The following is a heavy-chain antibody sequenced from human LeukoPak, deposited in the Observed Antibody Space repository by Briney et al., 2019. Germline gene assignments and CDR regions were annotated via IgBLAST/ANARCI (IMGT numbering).Heavy chain of an antibody. CDR1: GFTFSSYS. CDR2: ISSSSSYI. Sequence: GGSLRLSCAASGFTFSSYSMNWVRQAPGKGLEWVSSISSSSSYIYYADSVKGRFTISRDNAKTSLYLPMNSLRAEDTAVYYCALRIDYDFWSGYYPDYWGQGTLVTVSS. CDR3: ALRIDYDFWSGYYPDY. V-gene: IGHV3-21*01. D-gene: IGHD3-3*01. J-gene: IGHJ4*02.